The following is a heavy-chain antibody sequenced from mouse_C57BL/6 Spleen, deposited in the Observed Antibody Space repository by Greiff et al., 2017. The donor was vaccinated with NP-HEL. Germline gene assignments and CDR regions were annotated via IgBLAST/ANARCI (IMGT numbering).Heavy chain of an antibody. J-gene: IGHJ3*01. Sequence: EVQVVESGEGLVKPGGSLKLSCAASGFTFSSYAMSWVRQTPEKRLEWVAYISSGGDYIYYADTVKGRFTISRDNTRNTPYLQMSSLKSEATAMYYCTREDYSSRPWFAYWGQGTLVTVSA. CDR2: ISSGGDYI. CDR3: TREDYSSRPWFAY. V-gene: IGHV5-9-1*02. CDR1: GFTFSSYA. D-gene: IGHD2-5*01.